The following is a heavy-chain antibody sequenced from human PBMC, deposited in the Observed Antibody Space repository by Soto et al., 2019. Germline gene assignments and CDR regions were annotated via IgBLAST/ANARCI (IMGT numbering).Heavy chain of an antibody. J-gene: IGHJ4*02. CDR3: ARGGGTSPSTPHFDY. V-gene: IGHV3-30-3*01. Sequence: VQLVESGGGVVQPGRSLRLSCAASGFTFSSYAMHWVRQAPGKGLEWVAVISYDGSNKYYADSVNGRFTISRDNSKNTLYLQMNSLRAEDTAVYYCARGGGTSPSTPHFDYWGQGTLVTVSS. CDR1: GFTFSSYA. D-gene: IGHD1-1*01. CDR2: ISYDGSNK.